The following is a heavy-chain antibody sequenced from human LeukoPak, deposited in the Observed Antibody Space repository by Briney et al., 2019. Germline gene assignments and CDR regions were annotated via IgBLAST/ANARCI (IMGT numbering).Heavy chain of an antibody. CDR2: ITTDGSAT. CDR1: GFTFSSYW. Sequence: GGSLRLSCAASGFTFSSYWMHWVRQAPGRGPVWVSYITTDGSATAYADSVKGRFTISRDNAENTLYLQMNSLRAEDTAVYYCVRGMNDAFDIWAKGQWSPSLQ. J-gene: IGHJ3*02. V-gene: IGHV3-74*01. CDR3: VRGMNDAFDI.